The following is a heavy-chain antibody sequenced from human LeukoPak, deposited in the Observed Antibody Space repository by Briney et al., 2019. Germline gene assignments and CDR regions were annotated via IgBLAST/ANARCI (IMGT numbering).Heavy chain of an antibody. Sequence: GASVKVSCKASGFTFTSSAMQWVRQARGQRLEWIGWIVVGSGNTNYAQKFQERVTITRDMSTSTAYMELSSLRSEDTAVYYCARSTTPNENEYFEHWGQGTLVTVSS. D-gene: IGHD2/OR15-2a*01. CDR1: GFTFTSSA. J-gene: IGHJ1*01. CDR3: ARSTTPNENEYFEH. CDR2: IVVGSGNT. V-gene: IGHV1-58*02.